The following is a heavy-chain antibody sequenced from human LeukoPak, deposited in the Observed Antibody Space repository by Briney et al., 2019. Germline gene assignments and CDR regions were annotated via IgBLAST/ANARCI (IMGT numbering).Heavy chain of an antibody. Sequence: GESLKISCKGSGCSFTSYWIGWVRQMPGKGLEWMGIIYPGDSDTRYSPSFQGQVTTSADKSISTAYLQWSSLKASDTAMYYCARQGGVNDYDWGSYLPYYFDYWGQGTLVTVSS. CDR3: ARQGGVNDYDWGSYLPYYFDY. V-gene: IGHV5-51*01. CDR2: IYPGDSDT. J-gene: IGHJ4*02. CDR1: GCSFTSYW. D-gene: IGHD3-16*02.